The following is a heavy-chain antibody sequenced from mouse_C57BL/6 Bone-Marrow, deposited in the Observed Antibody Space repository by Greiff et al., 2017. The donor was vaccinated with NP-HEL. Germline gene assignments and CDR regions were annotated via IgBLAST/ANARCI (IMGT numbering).Heavy chain of an antibody. CDR3: ARGDSLGAY. J-gene: IGHJ3*01. V-gene: IGHV1-81*01. CDR2: IYPRSGNT. D-gene: IGHD6-2*01. CDR1: GFTFTSYG. Sequence: VQLQQSGAGLARPGASVKLSCTASGFTFTSYGISWVQQRPGQGLEWIGEIYPRSGNTYYIENFKGKATLTADKSSSTAYMELRSLTSEDSAVYFCARGDSLGAYWGQGTLVTVSA.